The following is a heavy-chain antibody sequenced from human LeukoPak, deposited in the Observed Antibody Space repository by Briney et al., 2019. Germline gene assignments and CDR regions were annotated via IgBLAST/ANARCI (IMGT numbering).Heavy chain of an antibody. Sequence: PGGSLRLSCAASGFTFDDYAMHWVRQAPGKGLEWVSDISSSSSYTNYADSVKGRFTISRDNAKNSLYLQMNSLRAEDTAVYYCARVVAAESFYGSGSYLDYWGQGTLVTVSS. D-gene: IGHD3-10*01. CDR1: GFTFDDYA. CDR3: ARVVAAESFYGSGSYLDY. CDR2: ISSSSSYT. J-gene: IGHJ4*02. V-gene: IGHV3-11*05.